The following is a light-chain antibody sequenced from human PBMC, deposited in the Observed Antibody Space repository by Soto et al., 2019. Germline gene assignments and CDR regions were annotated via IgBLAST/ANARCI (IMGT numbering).Light chain of an antibody. Sequence: DIQMTQSPSSLSASVGDRVTITCRASQSISGYLNWYQQKPGKAPNLLIYAASSLQSGVPSRFSGSGSGTDFTLTISRLEPDDSAVYYCQQYHDSPMNTFGQGTKLQIK. V-gene: IGKV1-39*01. CDR2: AAS. J-gene: IGKJ2*01. CDR3: QQYHDSPMNT. CDR1: QSISGY.